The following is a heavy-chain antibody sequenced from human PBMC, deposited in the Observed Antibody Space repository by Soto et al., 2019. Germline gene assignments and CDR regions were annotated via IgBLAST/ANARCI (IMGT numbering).Heavy chain of an antibody. CDR2: ISYDGRNK. CDR1: DFSFRNYG. J-gene: IGHJ6*02. Sequence: GGSLRLSGVASDFSFRNYGMHWVRQAPGKGLEWVADISYDGRNKYYAESVKGRFTISRDNSKNTLYLQMNSLRTEDTAVYYCAKDWRWEQQIYGMNVWGQGTTVTVSS. D-gene: IGHD1-26*01. V-gene: IGHV3-30*18. CDR3: AKDWRWEQQIYGMNV.